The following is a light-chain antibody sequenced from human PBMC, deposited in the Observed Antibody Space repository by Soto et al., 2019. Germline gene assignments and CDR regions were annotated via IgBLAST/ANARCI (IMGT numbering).Light chain of an antibody. CDR1: QSVGSN. CDR2: GVS. CDR3: HQYDSWT. V-gene: IGKV3-15*01. Sequence: ERVMTQSPVTLSVSQGESVTLSCRASQSVGSNLAWYQQKPGQAPRLLIYGVSTRATGIPARFAGSGSGRQFTLAISSLQSEDFAVYYCHQYDSWTVGQGTKVDSK. J-gene: IGKJ1*01.